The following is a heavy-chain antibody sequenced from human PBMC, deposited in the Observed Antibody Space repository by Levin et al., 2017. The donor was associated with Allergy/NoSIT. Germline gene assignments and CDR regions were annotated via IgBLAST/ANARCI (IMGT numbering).Heavy chain of an antibody. J-gene: IGHJ5*02. CDR1: GDDVSSNTAA. Sequence: PSETLSLTCTISGDDVSSNTAAWNWLRQSPSRGLEWLGRTFYRSKWSKWYNDYAVSVESRITISPDTSKNQFSLQLNSMTPEDTAVYYCAMVQYYDGSDSYTGGWFDPWGQGTLVTVSS. CDR2: TFYRSKWSKWYN. V-gene: IGHV6-1*01. D-gene: IGHD3-22*01. CDR3: AMVQYYDGSDSYTGGWFDP.